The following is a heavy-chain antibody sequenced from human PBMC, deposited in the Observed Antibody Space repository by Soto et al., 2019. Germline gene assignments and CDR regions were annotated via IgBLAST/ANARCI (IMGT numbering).Heavy chain of an antibody. V-gene: IGHV3-23*01. CDR2: ISGSGGST. CDR3: AKELPYYYDSSGSRAPLDY. Sequence: GGSLRLSCAASGFTFSSYAMSWVRQAPGKGLEWVSAISGSGGSTYYADSVKGRFTISRDNSKNTLYLQMNSLRAEDTAVYYCAKELPYYYDSSGSRAPLDYWGQGTLVTVSS. CDR1: GFTFSSYA. D-gene: IGHD3-22*01. J-gene: IGHJ4*02.